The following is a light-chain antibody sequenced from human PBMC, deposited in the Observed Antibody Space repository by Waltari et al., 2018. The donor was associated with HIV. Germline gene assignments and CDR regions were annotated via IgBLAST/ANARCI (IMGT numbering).Light chain of an antibody. Sequence: QSALTQPASVSGSPGQSITISCTGTSSDVGGYNYVSWYQQHPGKAPKLMIFEVSNRPSGVSNRFSGSKSGNTASLTISGLQAEDEADYYCSSYTSINTWVFGTGTKLTVL. CDR3: SSYTSINTWV. CDR2: EVS. J-gene: IGLJ3*02. CDR1: SSDVGGYNY. V-gene: IGLV2-14*01.